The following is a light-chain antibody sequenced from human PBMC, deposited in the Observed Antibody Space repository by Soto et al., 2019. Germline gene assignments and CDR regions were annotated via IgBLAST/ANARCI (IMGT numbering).Light chain of an antibody. J-gene: IGKJ3*01. CDR2: GAS. CDR1: QTVSGSY. V-gene: IGKV3-20*01. CDR3: QQYGNSPGFT. Sequence: EIVLTQSPGTLSLSPGERGTLSCRASQTVSGSYVAWYQQKPGQAPRLLIYGASSRATGIPDRFSGSGSGTDFTLTISRLEPEEFAVYYCQQYGNSPGFTFGPGTKVDIK.